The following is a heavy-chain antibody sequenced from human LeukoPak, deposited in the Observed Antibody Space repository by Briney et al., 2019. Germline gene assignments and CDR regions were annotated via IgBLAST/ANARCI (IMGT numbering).Heavy chain of an antibody. V-gene: IGHV4-34*01. CDR2: INHSGST. D-gene: IGHD1-26*01. J-gene: IGHJ4*02. CDR3: ARGGRGSGSYTKVDY. CDR1: GGSFSGYY. Sequence: SETLSLTCAVYGGSFSGYYWSWIRQPPGKGLEWIGEINHSGSTNYNPSLKSRVTISVDTSKNQFSLKLSSVTAADTAVYYCARGGRGSGSYTKVDYWGQGTLVPVSS.